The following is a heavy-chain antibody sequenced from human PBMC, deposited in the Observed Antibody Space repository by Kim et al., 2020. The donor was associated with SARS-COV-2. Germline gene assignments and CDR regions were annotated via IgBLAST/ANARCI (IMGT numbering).Heavy chain of an antibody. J-gene: IGHJ4*02. CDR2: INHSGST. CDR1: GGSFSGYY. CDR3: ARGCLYYDILTGCRQFDY. D-gene: IGHD3-9*01. V-gene: IGHV4-34*01. Sequence: SETLSLTCAVYGGSFSGYYWSWIRQPPGKGLEWIGEINHSGSTNYNPSLKSRVTISVDTSKNQFSLKLSSVTAADTAVYYCARGCLYYDILTGCRQFDYWDQGTLVTVAS.